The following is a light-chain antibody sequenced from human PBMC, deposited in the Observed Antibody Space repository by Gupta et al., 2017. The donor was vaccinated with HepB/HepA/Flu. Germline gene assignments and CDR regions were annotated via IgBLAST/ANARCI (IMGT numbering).Light chain of an antibody. Sequence: DIQMPQSPSPLSASVGDRVTVTCRASQDIRNDLGWYQQKPGTAPKRLIFAATKLQPGVPSRFSGSMSGTEYNFTISSLKPEDFATYYCLQHSSYPLTFGGGTKVLIK. CDR2: AAT. CDR3: LQHSSYPLT. CDR1: QDIRND. V-gene: IGKV1-17*01. J-gene: IGKJ4*01.